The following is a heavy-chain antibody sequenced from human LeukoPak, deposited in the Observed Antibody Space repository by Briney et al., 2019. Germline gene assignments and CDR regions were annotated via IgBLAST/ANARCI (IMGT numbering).Heavy chain of an antibody. D-gene: IGHD3-10*01. Sequence: ASVKVSCKASGYTFTSYGISWVRQAPGQGLEWMGWISAYNGNTNYVQKLQGRVTMTTDTSTSTAYMELRSLRSDDTAVYYCARGRGISWFGELFAGYFDYWGQGTLVTVSS. J-gene: IGHJ4*02. CDR3: ARGRGISWFGELFAGYFDY. CDR2: ISAYNGNT. CDR1: GYTFTSYG. V-gene: IGHV1-18*01.